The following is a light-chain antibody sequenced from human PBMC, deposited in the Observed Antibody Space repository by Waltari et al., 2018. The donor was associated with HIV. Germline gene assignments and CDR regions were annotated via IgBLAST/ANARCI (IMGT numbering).Light chain of an antibody. CDR2: WAS. J-gene: IGKJ1*01. CDR1: QSVLYSSNNQNH. CDR3: HQYYSPPRT. Sequence: DIVMTQSPDSLAVSLGERATINCKSSQSVLYSSNNQNHLAWYQHKPGQPPKLLIYWASIRESGVPDRFSGSGSGTDFTLTISSLQAEDVAVYYCHQYYSPPRTFGPGTKVEIK. V-gene: IGKV4-1*01.